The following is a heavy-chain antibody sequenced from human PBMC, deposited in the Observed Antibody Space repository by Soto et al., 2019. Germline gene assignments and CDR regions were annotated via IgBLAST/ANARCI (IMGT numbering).Heavy chain of an antibody. D-gene: IGHD5-12*01. V-gene: IGHV1-46*03. CDR3: DRDRGGMDV. CDR2: INPSGGST. Sequence: QVQLVQSGAEVKKPGASVKVSCKASGYTFTSYYMHWVRQAPGQGLEWMGIINPSGGSTSYAQKFQGRVTMTRDTYTSTVYMAVSSLRSEDTAVYYCDRDRGGMDVWGQGTTVTVSS. J-gene: IGHJ6*02. CDR1: GYTFTSYY.